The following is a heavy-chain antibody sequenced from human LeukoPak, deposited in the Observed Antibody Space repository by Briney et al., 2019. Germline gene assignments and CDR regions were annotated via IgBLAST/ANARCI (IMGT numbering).Heavy chain of an antibody. CDR3: AKDPITEPFV. CDR2: IWYDGSNK. D-gene: IGHD1-14*01. Sequence: PGRSLRLSCAASGFTFSSYGMHWVRQAPGKGLEWVAVIWYDGSNKYYADSVKGRFTISRDNSKNTLYLQMNSLGAEDTAVYYCAKDPITEPFVWGQGTLVTVSS. CDR1: GFTFSSYG. V-gene: IGHV3-33*06. J-gene: IGHJ4*02.